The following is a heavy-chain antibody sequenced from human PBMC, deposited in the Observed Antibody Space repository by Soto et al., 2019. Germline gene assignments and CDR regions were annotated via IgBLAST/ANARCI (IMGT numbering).Heavy chain of an antibody. D-gene: IGHD6-13*01. CDR3: SRLGFSSTWYGLNY. Sequence: GSLRLSCAASGFTFSSNAMSWVRQAPAKGLEWVSIISGGGGSTYYADSVKGRFTISRDNSKNTVYLQMYSLRTDDTAVYYCSRLGFSSTWYGLNYWGHGTLVTVSS. V-gene: IGHV3-23*01. J-gene: IGHJ4*01. CDR1: GFTFSSNA. CDR2: ISGGGGST.